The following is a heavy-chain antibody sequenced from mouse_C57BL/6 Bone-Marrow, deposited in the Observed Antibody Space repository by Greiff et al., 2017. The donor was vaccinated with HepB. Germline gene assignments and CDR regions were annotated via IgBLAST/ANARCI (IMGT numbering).Heavy chain of an antibody. J-gene: IGHJ4*01. Sequence: QVQLQQPGAELVKPGASVKLSCKASGYTFTSYWMQWVKQRPGQGLEWIGEIDPSDSYTNYNQKFKGKATLTVDTSSSTAYMQRSSLTSEDSAVYYCARDGCYYYGSEGYYAMDYWGQGTSVTVSS. CDR2: IDPSDSYT. CDR1: GYTFTSYW. D-gene: IGHD1-1*01. V-gene: IGHV1-50*01. CDR3: ARDGCYYYGSEGYYAMDY.